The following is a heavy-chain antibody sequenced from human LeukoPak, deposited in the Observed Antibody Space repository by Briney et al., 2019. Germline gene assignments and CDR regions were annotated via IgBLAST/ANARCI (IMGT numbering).Heavy chain of an antibody. D-gene: IGHD5-18*01. CDR3: ATDGPGYSFDH. J-gene: IGHJ4*02. CDR1: GFTFSSYS. Sequence: GGSLRLSCAASGFTFSSYSMNWVRQAPGKGLEWVSSISSRSGYIYYADSVKGRFTISRDNAKNSLFLQMNSLRADDTAVYYCATDGPGYSFDHWGQGTLVTVSS. V-gene: IGHV3-21*01. CDR2: ISSRSGYI.